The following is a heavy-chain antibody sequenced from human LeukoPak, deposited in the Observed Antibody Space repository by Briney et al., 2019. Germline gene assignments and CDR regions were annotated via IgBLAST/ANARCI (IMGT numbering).Heavy chain of an antibody. CDR3: ARGITMVRGADL. CDR2: INHSGST. V-gene: IGHV4-34*01. CDR1: GGSFSGYY. D-gene: IGHD3-10*01. J-gene: IGHJ4*02. Sequence: SETLSLTCAVYGGSFSGYYWSWMRQLPGKGLEWIGEINHSGSTNYNPSLKSRVTISVDTSKNQFSLKLSSVTAADTAVYYCARGITMVRGADLWGQGTLVTLSS.